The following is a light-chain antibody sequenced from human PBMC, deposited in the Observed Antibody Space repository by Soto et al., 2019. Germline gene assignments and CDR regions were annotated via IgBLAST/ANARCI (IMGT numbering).Light chain of an antibody. CDR1: QSVTSSH. Sequence: EIVLTQTPGTLSLSPGERATLSCRASQSVTSSHLAWYQQKPGQAPRLLIYGASTRATGIPARFSGSGSGTEFTLTISSLQSEDFAVYYCQQYNNWPTFGGGTKVEIK. CDR2: GAS. J-gene: IGKJ4*01. V-gene: IGKV3-15*01. CDR3: QQYNNWPT.